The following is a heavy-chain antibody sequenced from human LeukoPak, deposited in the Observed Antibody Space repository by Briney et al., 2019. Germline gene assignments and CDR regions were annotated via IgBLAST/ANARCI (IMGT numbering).Heavy chain of an antibody. CDR2: ISAYNGNT. CDR1: GYTFTSYG. D-gene: IGHD3-22*01. Sequence: GASVKVSCKASGYTFTSYGISWVGQAPGQGLEWMGWISAYNGNTNYAQKLQGRVTMTTDTSTSTAYMELRSLRSDDTAVYYCARAKTPKDSPPGYYYYMDVWGKGTTVTVSS. J-gene: IGHJ6*03. V-gene: IGHV1-18*01. CDR3: ARAKTPKDSPPGYYYYMDV.